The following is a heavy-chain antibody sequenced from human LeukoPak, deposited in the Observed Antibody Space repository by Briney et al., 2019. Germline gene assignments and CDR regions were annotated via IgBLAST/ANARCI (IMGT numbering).Heavy chain of an antibody. V-gene: IGHV3-30*04. D-gene: IGHD4-23*01. J-gene: IGHJ6*03. CDR3: ARDEVVTPQGYYYYYMDV. Sequence: GGSLRLSCAASGFTFSSYAMHWVRQAPGKGLEWVAVISYDGSNKYYADSVKGRFTISRDNSKNTLYLQMNSLRAEDTAVYYCARDEVVTPQGYYYYYMDVWGKGTTVTVSS. CDR1: GFTFSSYA. CDR2: ISYDGSNK.